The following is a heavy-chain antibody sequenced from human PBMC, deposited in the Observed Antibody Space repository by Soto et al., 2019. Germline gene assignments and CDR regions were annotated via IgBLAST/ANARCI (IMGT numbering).Heavy chain of an antibody. V-gene: IGHV4-39*01. CDR2: IYYSGST. CDR3: ARQTPAPTSGYSRYYFDY. CDR1: GGSISSDIYY. D-gene: IGHD3-3*01. J-gene: IGHJ4*02. Sequence: SSETLSLTCTVSGGSISSDIYYWGWIRQPPGKGLEWIGSIYYSGSTYYNPSLKSRVIISVHTSKNQFSLKLSSVTAADTAVYYCARQTPAPTSGYSRYYFDYWGQGTLVTVSS.